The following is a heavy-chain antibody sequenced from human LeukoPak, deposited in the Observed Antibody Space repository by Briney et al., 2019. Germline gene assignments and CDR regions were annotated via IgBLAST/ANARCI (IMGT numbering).Heavy chain of an antibody. CDR3: AKDQSYYDSSGYFLDY. CDR1: GFTVSSTY. V-gene: IGHV3-66*02. J-gene: IGHJ4*02. D-gene: IGHD3-22*01. CDR2: IYSGGYT. Sequence: GGSLRLSCAASGFTVSSTYMSWVRQAPGKGLEWVSVIYSGGYTYYADSVKGRFTISRDNSKNTLYLQMNSLRAEDTAVYYCAKDQSYYDSSGYFLDYWGQGTLVTVSS.